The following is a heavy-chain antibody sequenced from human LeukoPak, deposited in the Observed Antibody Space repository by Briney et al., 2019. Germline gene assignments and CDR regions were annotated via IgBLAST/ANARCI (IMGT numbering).Heavy chain of an antibody. Sequence: GGSLRLSCAASGFSFNSDWMDWVRQAPGKGLEWAANIKHDESEKNYLDSVKGRFTISRDNAQNSLYLQMNGLRVEDTAVYYCTRRLDDWGQGTLVTVSS. V-gene: IGHV3-7*01. CDR1: GFSFNSDW. J-gene: IGHJ4*02. D-gene: IGHD3-16*01. CDR2: IKHDESEK. CDR3: TRRLDD.